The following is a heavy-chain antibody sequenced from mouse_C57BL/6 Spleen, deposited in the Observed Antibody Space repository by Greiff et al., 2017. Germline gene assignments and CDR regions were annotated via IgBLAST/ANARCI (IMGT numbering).Heavy chain of an antibody. Sequence: QVQLQQPGAELVRPGSSVKLSCKASGYTFTSYWLHWVKQRPIQGLEWIGNIDPSDSETHYNQKFKDKATLTVDKSSSTASMQLSSLTSEDSAVYYCARSYYSNYVYFDYWGQGTTLTVSS. CDR2: IDPSDSET. D-gene: IGHD2-5*01. V-gene: IGHV1-52*01. CDR3: ARSYYSNYVYFDY. J-gene: IGHJ2*01. CDR1: GYTFTSYW.